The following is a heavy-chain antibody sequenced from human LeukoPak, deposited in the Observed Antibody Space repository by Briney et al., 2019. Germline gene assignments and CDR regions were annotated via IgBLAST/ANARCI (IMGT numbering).Heavy chain of an antibody. V-gene: IGHV4-39*01. CDR3: ARHRIVATPFDY. CDR2: IYYSGST. Sequence: PSETLSLTCTVSGGSISSSSYYWGWIRQPPGKGLEWIGSIYYSGSTYYNPSLKSRVTISVGTSKNQFSLKLSSVTAADTAVYYCARHRIVATPFDYWGQGTLVTVSS. D-gene: IGHD5-12*01. CDR1: GGSISSSSYY. J-gene: IGHJ4*02.